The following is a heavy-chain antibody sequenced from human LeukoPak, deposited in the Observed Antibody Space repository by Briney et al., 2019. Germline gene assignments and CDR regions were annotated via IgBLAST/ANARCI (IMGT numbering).Heavy chain of an antibody. CDR2: VSYDGSNK. CDR3: ARVNSNNFDY. V-gene: IGHV3-30-3*01. Sequence: GGSLRLSCAASGFTLSSFAMHWFRQAPGKGLEWVAVVSYDGSNKYYADSVKGRFTISRDNSKNTLYLQLNSLRTEDTAVYYCARVNSNNFDYWGQGTLVTVSS. CDR1: GFTLSSFA. J-gene: IGHJ4*02. D-gene: IGHD4-11*01.